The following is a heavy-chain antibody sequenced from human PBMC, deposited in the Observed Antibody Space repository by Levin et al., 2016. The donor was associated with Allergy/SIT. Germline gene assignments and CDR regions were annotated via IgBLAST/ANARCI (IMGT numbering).Heavy chain of an antibody. CDR3: ARGPPRHLDWLSYDMDA. V-gene: IGHV1-18*01. J-gene: IGHJ6*03. CDR1: GYVFSSFG. CDR2: ISAYDGDT. D-gene: IGHD3-9*01. Sequence: ASVKVSCKASGYVFSSFGFSWARQAHGQGLEWMGWISAYDGDTYYAHKFQKRLTLTTDAPTNTAHMELRGLTSDDTAVYYCARGPPRHLDWLSYDMDAWGQGTTVAVTS.